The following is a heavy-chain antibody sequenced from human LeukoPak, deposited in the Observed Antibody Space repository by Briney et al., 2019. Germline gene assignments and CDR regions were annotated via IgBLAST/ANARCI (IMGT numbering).Heavy chain of an antibody. CDR2: IRSSDSTI. CDR3: ARDGAIVRGAYYYYYMDV. D-gene: IGHD3-10*01. V-gene: IGHV3-48*03. CDR1: GFTFSSCE. J-gene: IGHJ6*03. Sequence: PGGSLRLSCTASGFTFSSCEKHWVRQAPGKGLEWVSYIRSSDSTIYYADSVKDRFTISRDNAKNTLYLEMNSLRAEDTAVYYYARDGAIVRGAYYYYYMDVWGKGTTVTVSS.